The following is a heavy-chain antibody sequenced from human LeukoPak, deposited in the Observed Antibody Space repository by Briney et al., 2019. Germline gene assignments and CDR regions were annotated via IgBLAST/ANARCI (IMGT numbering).Heavy chain of an antibody. CDR1: GFTFSSYA. V-gene: IGHV3-30*04. CDR2: ISYDGGHK. J-gene: IGHJ4*02. Sequence: GGSLRLSCAASGFTFSSYATHWVRQAPGKGLEWVAVISYDGGHKYYADSVKGRFTISRDNSKNTLYLQMNSLGAEDTAVYYCARATTVVAPFDYWGQGTLVTVSS. D-gene: IGHD4-23*01. CDR3: ARATTVVAPFDY.